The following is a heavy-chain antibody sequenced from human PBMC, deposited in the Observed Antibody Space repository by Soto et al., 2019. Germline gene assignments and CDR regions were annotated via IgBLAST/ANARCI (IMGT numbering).Heavy chain of an antibody. D-gene: IGHD5-12*01. Sequence: QVHLQQWGAGLLRPSETLSLTCAVYGESFIGYYWTWIRQPPGKGLEWIGEINHRGSTNYNPSLNSRVTMSIDTSKNQFSLKLSSVTAADTSVYYCARTDIVTTNWFDPWGQGTLVTVSA. CDR3: ARTDIVTTNWFDP. V-gene: IGHV4-34*02. CDR1: GESFIGYY. J-gene: IGHJ5*02. CDR2: INHRGST.